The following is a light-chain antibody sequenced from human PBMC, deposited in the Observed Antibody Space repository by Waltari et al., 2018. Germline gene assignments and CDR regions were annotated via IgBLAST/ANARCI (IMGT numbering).Light chain of an antibody. CDR2: EVN. Sequence: QSALTQPPSASGSPGQSVTISCPGPSSDVGYYTYVSWYQQHPGKAPKVMIYEVNKRPSGVPDRFSGSKSGNTASLTVSGLQAEDEADYYCSSYAGNNNLVFGGGTKLTVL. V-gene: IGLV2-8*01. CDR1: SSDVGYYTY. CDR3: SSYAGNNNLV. J-gene: IGLJ3*02.